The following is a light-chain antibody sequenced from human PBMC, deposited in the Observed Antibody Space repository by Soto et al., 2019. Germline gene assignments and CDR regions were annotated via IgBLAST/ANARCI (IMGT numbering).Light chain of an antibody. J-gene: IGKJ5*01. CDR1: QFVSSN. CDR2: GAS. V-gene: IGKV3D-15*01. Sequence: EIVMTQSPVTLSVSPGERATLSCRASQFVSSNLAWYQQKPGQAPRLLIYGASTRATGIPARFSGSGSGTEFTLAISNLQSEDFAVYFCQQYHNWPPTTFGQGTRLEIK. CDR3: QQYHNWPPTT.